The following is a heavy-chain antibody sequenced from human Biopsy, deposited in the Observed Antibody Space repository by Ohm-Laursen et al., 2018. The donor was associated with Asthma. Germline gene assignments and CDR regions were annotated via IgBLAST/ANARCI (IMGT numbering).Heavy chain of an antibody. CDR1: GYNFISFA. V-gene: IGHV1-3*04. D-gene: IGHD3-9*01. Sequence: GASVKVSCRASGYNFISFAIHWVRQAPGQRLEWMGWVNTGNGDTKYSQKFQGRVTITRDTSASTAYMELRSLRSEDTATYYCARTYCDCLTGQVKDVFGVWGQGTMVTVSS. CDR2: VNTGNGDT. CDR3: ARTYCDCLTGQVKDVFGV. J-gene: IGHJ3*01.